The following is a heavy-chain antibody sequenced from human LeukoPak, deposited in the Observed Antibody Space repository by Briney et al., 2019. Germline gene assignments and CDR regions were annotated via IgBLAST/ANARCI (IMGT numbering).Heavy chain of an antibody. CDR3: AKVTRGMYLLSNGMDV. D-gene: IGHD2/OR15-2a*01. CDR1: GFTFSSYA. J-gene: IGHJ6*02. CDR2: ISGSGDNT. V-gene: IGHV3-23*01. Sequence: GGSRRLSCAASGFTFSSYAMSWVRQAPGKGLEWVSVISGSGDNTYYADSVKGRFTISRDNSKNTLYLQMNSLRAEDTAVYYCAKVTRGMYLLSNGMDVWGQGTTVTVSS.